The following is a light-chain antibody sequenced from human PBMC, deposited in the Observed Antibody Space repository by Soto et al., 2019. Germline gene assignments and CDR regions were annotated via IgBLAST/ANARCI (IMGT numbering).Light chain of an antibody. V-gene: IGKV3-20*01. CDR3: HHNAFSPVT. CDR1: QSIISRY. J-gene: IGKJ4*01. CDR2: GVS. Sequence: IVLTQSPDTLSLSPGARATLSCRASQSIISRYLTWYQWRPGQPPRLLIYGVSNRATGIPDRFSGGGSGTDFTLIISRLEPEDFAVYYCHHNAFSPVTFGGGTRIEIK.